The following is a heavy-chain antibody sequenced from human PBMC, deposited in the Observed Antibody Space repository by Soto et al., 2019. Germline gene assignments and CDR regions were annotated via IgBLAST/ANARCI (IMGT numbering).Heavy chain of an antibody. CDR3: ARGGVAATYAEYFQH. CDR1: GGTIRSGGYY. J-gene: IGHJ1*01. CDR2: IYYSGST. Sequence: SETLSLTCTVSGGTIRSGGYYWSWIRQHPGKGLEWIGYIYYSGSTYYNPSLKSRVTISVDTSKNQFSLKLSSVTAADTAVYYCARGGVAATYAEYFQHWGQGTLVTVSS. V-gene: IGHV4-31*03. D-gene: IGHD2-15*01.